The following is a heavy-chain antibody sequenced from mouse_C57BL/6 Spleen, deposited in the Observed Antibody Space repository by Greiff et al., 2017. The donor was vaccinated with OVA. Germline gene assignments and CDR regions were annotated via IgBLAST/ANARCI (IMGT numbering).Heavy chain of an antibody. J-gene: IGHJ2*01. D-gene: IGHD1-1*01. Sequence: QVQLKQSGAELVRPGASVTLSCKASGYTFTDYEMHWVKQTPVHGLEWIGAIDPETGGTAYNQKFKGKAILTADKSSSTAYMELRSLTSEDSAVYYCTRRNYGSRELDYWGQGTTLTVSS. CDR2: IDPETGGT. CDR1: GYTFTDYE. V-gene: IGHV1-15*01. CDR3: TRRNYGSRELDY.